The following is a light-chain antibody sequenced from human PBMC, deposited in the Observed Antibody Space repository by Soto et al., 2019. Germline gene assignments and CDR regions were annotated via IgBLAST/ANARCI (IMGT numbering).Light chain of an antibody. CDR3: QQSYSTPLT. J-gene: IGKJ1*01. CDR1: QSISSY. Sequence: DIQLTQSPSSLSASVGDRVTITCRASQSISSYLNWYQQKPGKAPKLLIYAASSLQSGVTSRFSGSGSGTDFTLTISSLQPEAFATYYCQQSYSTPLTFVNGTKVDIK. CDR2: AAS. V-gene: IGKV1-39*01.